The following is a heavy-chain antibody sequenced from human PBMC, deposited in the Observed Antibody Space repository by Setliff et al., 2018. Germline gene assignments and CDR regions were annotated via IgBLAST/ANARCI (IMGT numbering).Heavy chain of an antibody. CDR3: ARGIYYFDIMGDP. V-gene: IGHV1-18*01. CDR1: GYTFTNYG. J-gene: IGHJ5*02. D-gene: IGHD3-22*01. CDR2: IRPHNGNT. Sequence: ASVKVSCKASGYTFTNYGITWVRQAPGQGLERMGWIRPHNGNTAYAQKFQDRVILTTDTSTTTVYMELRSLRSDDTAVYYCARGIYYFDIMGDPWGQGTLVTVSS.